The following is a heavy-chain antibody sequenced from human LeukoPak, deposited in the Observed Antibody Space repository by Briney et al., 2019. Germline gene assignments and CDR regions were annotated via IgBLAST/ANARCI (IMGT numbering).Heavy chain of an antibody. CDR2: ISYDGSNK. D-gene: IGHD6-13*01. J-gene: IGHJ4*02. CDR1: GFTFSSYA. V-gene: IGHV3-30-3*01. Sequence: GGSLRLSCAASGFTFSSYAMHWVRQAPGKGLEWVAVISYDGSNKDYADSVKGRFTISRDNSKNTLYLQMNSLRAEDTAVYYCACIAAAGTTGPLDYWGQGTLVTVSS. CDR3: ACIAAAGTTGPLDY.